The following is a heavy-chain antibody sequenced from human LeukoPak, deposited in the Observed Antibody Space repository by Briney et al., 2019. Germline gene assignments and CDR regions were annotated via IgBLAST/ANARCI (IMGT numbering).Heavy chain of an antibody. CDR3: ARDGRRRDYCDGGSCYWYFDL. Sequence: GGSLRLSCEASGFTFSSYTMNWVRQAPGQGLEWISCINSSSGYIYYADSLKGRFTISRDNAKNSLYLQMNRLRAEDTAVYYCARDGRRRDYCDGGSCYWYFDLWGRGTLVTVSS. D-gene: IGHD2-15*01. CDR1: GFTFSSYT. J-gene: IGHJ2*01. CDR2: INSSSGYI. V-gene: IGHV3-21*01.